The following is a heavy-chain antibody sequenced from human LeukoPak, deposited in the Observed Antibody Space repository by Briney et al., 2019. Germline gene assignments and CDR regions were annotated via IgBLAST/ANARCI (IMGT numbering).Heavy chain of an antibody. J-gene: IGHJ4*02. V-gene: IGHV3-23*01. D-gene: IGHD6-19*01. Sequence: GGSLRLSCAASGFTFSSYGMHWVRQAPGKGLEWVSAISGSGGSTYYADSVKGRFTISRDNSKNTLYLQMNSLRAEATAVYYCAKAPGSSGWYGDFDYWGQGTLVTVSS. CDR1: GFTFSSYG. CDR2: ISGSGGST. CDR3: AKAPGSSGWYGDFDY.